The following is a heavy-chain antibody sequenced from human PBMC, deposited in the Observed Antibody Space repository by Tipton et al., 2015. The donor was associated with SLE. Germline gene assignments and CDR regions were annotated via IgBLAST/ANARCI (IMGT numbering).Heavy chain of an antibody. D-gene: IGHD2-8*02. CDR1: GFTVSSNY. J-gene: IGHJ4*02. CDR3: ARDYCTGGVCPGSFDY. CDR2: IYSGGST. V-gene: IGHV3-53*05. Sequence: SLRLSCAASGFTVSSNYMSWVRQAPGKGLEWVSVIYSGGSTYYADSVKGRFTISRDNSKNTLYLQMNSLRAEDTAVYYCARDYCTGGVCPGSFDYWGQGTLVTVSS.